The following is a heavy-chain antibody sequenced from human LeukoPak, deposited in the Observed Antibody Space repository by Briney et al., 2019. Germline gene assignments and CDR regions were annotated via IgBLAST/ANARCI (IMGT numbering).Heavy chain of an antibody. CDR2: INWNGGST. CDR1: GFIFDDYG. V-gene: IGHV3-20*04. CDR3: ARAHYSGSFGY. Sequence: GGSLRLSCAASGFIFDDYGMSWVRQAPGKGLEWVSGINWNGGSTGYADSVKGRYTISRDNAKNSLYLQMNSLRAEDTALYYCARAHYSGSFGYWGQGTLVTVSS. J-gene: IGHJ4*02. D-gene: IGHD1-26*01.